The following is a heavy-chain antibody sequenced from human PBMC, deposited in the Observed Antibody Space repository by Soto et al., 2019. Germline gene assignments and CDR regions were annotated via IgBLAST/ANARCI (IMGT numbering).Heavy chain of an antibody. CDR1: GFTFSDYY. D-gene: IGHD6-6*01. CDR2: ISSNGGST. CDR3: VKDQIAARTYYYYGMDV. J-gene: IGHJ6*02. Sequence: GGSLRLSCAASGFTFSDYYMSWIRQAPGKGLEYVSAISSNGGSTYYADSVKGRFTISRDNSKNTLYLQMSSLRAEDTAVYYCVKDQIAARTYYYYGMDVWGQGTTVTVSS. V-gene: IGHV3-64D*08.